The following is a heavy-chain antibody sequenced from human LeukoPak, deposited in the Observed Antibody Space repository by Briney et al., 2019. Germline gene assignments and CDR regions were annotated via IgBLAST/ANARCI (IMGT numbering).Heavy chain of an antibody. J-gene: IGHJ4*02. CDR2: IIPIFGTA. D-gene: IGHD3-22*01. Sequence: SVKVSCKASGGTFSSYAISWVRQAPGQGLEWMGRIIPIFGTANYAQKFQGRVTITTDESTSTAYMELSSLRSEDAAVYYCARVKDYYDSSGLQNRYYFDYWGQGTLVTVSS. V-gene: IGHV1-69*05. CDR3: ARVKDYYDSSGLQNRYYFDY. CDR1: GGTFSSYA.